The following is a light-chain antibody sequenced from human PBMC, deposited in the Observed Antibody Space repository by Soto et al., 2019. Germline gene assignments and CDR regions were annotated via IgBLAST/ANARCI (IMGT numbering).Light chain of an antibody. CDR1: SSDVGSYNL. CDR3: CSYAGSSTVV. CDR2: EGS. V-gene: IGLV2-23*03. Sequence: QSALTQPASVSGSPGQSITISCTGTSSDVGSYNLVSWYQQHPGKAPKLMIYEGSKRPSGVSNRFSGSKSGNTASLTISGLQTEVEDDYLCCSYAGSSTVVFGGGTKVTVL. J-gene: IGLJ2*01.